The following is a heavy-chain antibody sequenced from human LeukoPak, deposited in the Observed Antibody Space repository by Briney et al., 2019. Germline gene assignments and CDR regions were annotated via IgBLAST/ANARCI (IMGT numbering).Heavy chain of an antibody. V-gene: IGHV5-51*01. J-gene: IGHJ3*02. CDR3: ARRGYGSGGYTDAFDI. CDR1: GYSFTSYW. Sequence: GESLKISCKGSGYSFTSYWIGWVRQMPGKGLEWMGIIYPGDSDTTYSPSFQGQVTISVDKSISTAYLQWSSLKASDTAMYYCARRGYGSGGYTDAFDIWGQGTMVTVSS. CDR2: IYPGDSDT. D-gene: IGHD3-10*01.